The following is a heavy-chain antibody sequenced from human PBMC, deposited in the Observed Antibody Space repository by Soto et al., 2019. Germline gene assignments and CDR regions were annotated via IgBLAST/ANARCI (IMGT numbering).Heavy chain of an antibody. J-gene: IGHJ4*02. CDR2: IWYDGSNK. V-gene: IGHV3-33*01. CDR3: ARESLGESYFGYFDY. CDR1: GFTFSSYG. Sequence: HPGGSLRLSCAASGFTFSSYGMHWVRQAPGKGLEWVAVIWYDGSNKYYADSVKGRFTISRDNSKNTLYLQMNSLRAEDTAVYYCARESLGESYFGYFDYWGQGTLVTVSS. D-gene: IGHD1-26*01.